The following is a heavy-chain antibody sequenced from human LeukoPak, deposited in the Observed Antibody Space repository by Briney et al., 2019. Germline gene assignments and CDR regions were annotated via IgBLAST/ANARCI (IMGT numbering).Heavy chain of an antibody. Sequence: GASVKVSCKVSGYTLTELSMHWVRQAPGKGLEWMGGFDPEDGETIYAQKFQGRVTMTEDTSTDTAYMELSSLRSEDTAVYYCASARERGYSYGYFDYWGQGTLVTVSS. V-gene: IGHV1-24*01. CDR2: FDPEDGET. CDR1: GYTLTELS. D-gene: IGHD5-18*01. CDR3: ASARERGYSYGYFDY. J-gene: IGHJ4*02.